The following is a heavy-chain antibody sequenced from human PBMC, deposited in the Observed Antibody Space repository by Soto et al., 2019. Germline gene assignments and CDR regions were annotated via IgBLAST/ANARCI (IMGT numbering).Heavy chain of an antibody. D-gene: IGHD6-19*01. V-gene: IGHV3-30*18. CDR3: AKLLGVAVAGTTSGY. J-gene: IGHJ4*02. CDR1: GFTFSSYG. Sequence: PGGSLRLSXAASGFTFSSYGMHWVRQAPGKGLEWVAVISYDGSNKYYADSVKGRFTISRDNSKNTLYLQMNSLRAEDTAVYYCAKLLGVAVAGTTSGYWGQGTLVTVSS. CDR2: ISYDGSNK.